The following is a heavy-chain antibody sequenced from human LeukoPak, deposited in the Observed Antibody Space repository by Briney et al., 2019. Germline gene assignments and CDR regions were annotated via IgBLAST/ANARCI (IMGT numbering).Heavy chain of an antibody. V-gene: IGHV3-30*18. CDR1: GFTFSSYA. J-gene: IGHJ4*02. Sequence: GGSLRLSCAASGFTFSSYAMHWVRQSLGKGLEWVAVMSYDGFNKYYADSVKGRFTISRDNSKNTLYLQMNSLRAEDTAVYYCSKTKGYSYGYYFDYWGQGTLVTVSS. CDR3: SKTKGYSYGYYFDY. D-gene: IGHD5-18*01. CDR2: MSYDGFNK.